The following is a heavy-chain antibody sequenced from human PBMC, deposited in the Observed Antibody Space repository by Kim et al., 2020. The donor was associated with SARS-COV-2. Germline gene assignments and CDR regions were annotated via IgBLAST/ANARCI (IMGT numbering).Heavy chain of an antibody. Sequence: SETLSLTCAVSGGSISSGGYSWSWIRQPPGKGLEWIGYIYHSGSTYYNPSLKSRVTISVDRSKNQFSLKLSSVTAADTAVYYCARGPTRVLTTDDAFDIWGQGTMVTVSS. CDR3: ARGPTRVLTTDDAFDI. CDR1: GGSISSGGYS. D-gene: IGHD4-17*01. V-gene: IGHV4-30-2*01. CDR2: IYHSGST. J-gene: IGHJ3*02.